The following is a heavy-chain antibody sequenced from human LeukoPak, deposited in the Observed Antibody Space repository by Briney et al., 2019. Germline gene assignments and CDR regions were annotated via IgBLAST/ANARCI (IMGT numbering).Heavy chain of an antibody. Sequence: ASVKVSCKASGYTFTSYGISRVRQAPGQGLEWMGWISAYNGNTNYAQKLQGRITMTTDTSTSTAYMELRSLRSDDTAVYYCARYSITIFGVVIEGYYYGMDVWGQGTTVTVSS. D-gene: IGHD3-3*01. J-gene: IGHJ6*02. CDR1: GYTFTSYG. CDR2: ISAYNGNT. V-gene: IGHV1-18*01. CDR3: ARYSITIFGVVIEGYYYGMDV.